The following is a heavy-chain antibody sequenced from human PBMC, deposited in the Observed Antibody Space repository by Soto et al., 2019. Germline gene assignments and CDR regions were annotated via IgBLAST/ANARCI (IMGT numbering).Heavy chain of an antibody. CDR1: GFTFSNYV. Sequence: QGQLVESGGGVVQPGRSLRLSCAASGFTFSNYVMHWVRQAPGKGLEWVTLISYDGINKYYADSVKGRFTISRDNSKNTLYLQMNNLRSEDTAVYYCAVALYRTTWENYNGMDLWGQGTTVTVSS. V-gene: IGHV3-30-3*01. CDR2: ISYDGINK. D-gene: IGHD1-26*01. J-gene: IGHJ6*02. CDR3: AVALYRTTWENYNGMDL.